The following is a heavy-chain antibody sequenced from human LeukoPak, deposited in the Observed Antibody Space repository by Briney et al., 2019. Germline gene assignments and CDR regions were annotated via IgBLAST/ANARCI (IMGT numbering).Heavy chain of an antibody. Sequence: ASVTVSCKASGYTFNTYGISWVRQAPGQRPEWMGWINTDNGNTKYAQKFQGRVTMTTDTSTSTAYMELSSLRSDDTAVYYCARKGCTGDCYRFDPWGQGTLVTVSS. J-gene: IGHJ5*02. CDR2: INTDNGNT. CDR3: ARKGCTGDCYRFDP. CDR1: GYTFNTYG. D-gene: IGHD2-21*02. V-gene: IGHV1-18*01.